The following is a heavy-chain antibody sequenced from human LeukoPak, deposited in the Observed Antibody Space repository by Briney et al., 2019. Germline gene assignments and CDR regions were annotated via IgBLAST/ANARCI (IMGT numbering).Heavy chain of an antibody. CDR3: ARGRVSGFDY. V-gene: IGHV1-2*02. Sequence: ASVKVSCKTSGYTFTDYFVHWVRQAPGQGLEWMGWINPNSGGTEYAQKFLGRVTMTRDTSISTAYMELRSLRSDDTAVYYCARGRVSGFDYWGQGTLVTVSS. CDR1: GYTFTDYF. D-gene: IGHD5/OR15-5a*01. CDR2: INPNSGGT. J-gene: IGHJ4*02.